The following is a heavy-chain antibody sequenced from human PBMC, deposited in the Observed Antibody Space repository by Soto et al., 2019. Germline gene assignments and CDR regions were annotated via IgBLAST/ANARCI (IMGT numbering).Heavy chain of an antibody. D-gene: IGHD4-17*01. J-gene: IGHJ4*02. CDR3: ARRYGPGFDY. CDR2: MSYSGST. V-gene: IGHV4-30-4*01. Sequence: SETLSLTCTVSGGSISSGNYYWSWIRQPPGKGLEWIGFMSYSGSTSYNASLKSRVTISVDTSKNQFSLKLSSVTAADTAVYYCARRYGPGFDYWGQGTLVTVSS. CDR1: GGSISSGNYY.